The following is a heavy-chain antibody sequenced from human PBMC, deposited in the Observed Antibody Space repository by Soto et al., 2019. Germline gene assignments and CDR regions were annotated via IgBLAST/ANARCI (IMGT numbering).Heavy chain of an antibody. Sequence: QITLKESGPTLVKPTQTLTLTCTFSGFSLSTSEVGVGWVRQPPGKALEWVALIYWDDDKRYSPSLKSRLTITKDTYKNHVVLTMTNLDPVDTATYYCAHSMRPRIFSVWGQGTTVTVSS. D-gene: IGHD3-3*01. V-gene: IGHV2-5*02. CDR1: GFSLSTSEVG. CDR2: IYWDDDK. J-gene: IGHJ6*02. CDR3: AHSMRPRIFSV.